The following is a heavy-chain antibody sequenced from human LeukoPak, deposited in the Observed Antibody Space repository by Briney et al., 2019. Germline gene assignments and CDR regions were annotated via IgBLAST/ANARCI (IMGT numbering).Heavy chain of an antibody. CDR2: ISYDGSNK. CDR1: GFTFSSYG. J-gene: IGHJ4*02. Sequence: GGSLRLSCAASGFTFSSYGMHWVRQAPGKGLEWVAVISYDGSNKYYADSVKGRFTISRDNSKNTLYLQMNSLRAEDTAVYYCAKAKYSSSWYRGRNYFDYWGQGTLVTVSS. D-gene: IGHD6-13*01. V-gene: IGHV3-30*18. CDR3: AKAKYSSSWYRGRNYFDY.